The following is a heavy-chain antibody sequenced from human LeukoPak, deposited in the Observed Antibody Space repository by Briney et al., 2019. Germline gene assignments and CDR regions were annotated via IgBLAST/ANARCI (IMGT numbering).Heavy chain of an antibody. V-gene: IGHV4-61*02. J-gene: IGHJ4*02. D-gene: IGHD2-15*01. Sequence: SQTLSLTCTVSGGSISGGSYYWSWIRQPAGKVLEWIVRIYASGSTNYNPSLNNRLTISLHTSNNQFYLKLSSVTAADTAVYYCARDFRGRYCSGGSCYSEADYWGQGTLVTVSS. CDR1: GGSISGGSYY. CDR3: ARDFRGRYCSGGSCYSEADY. CDR2: IYASGST.